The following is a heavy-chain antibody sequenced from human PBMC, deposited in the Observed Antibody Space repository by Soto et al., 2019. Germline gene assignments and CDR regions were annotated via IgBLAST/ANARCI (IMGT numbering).Heavy chain of an antibody. CDR1: GYSFNSYW. Sequence: PGESLKISCKGSGYSFNSYWIGWVRQMPGKGLEWMGIIYPGDSGTRYSQSFKGQVTISADKSISTASLQWSSLKASYTAKAYCARHDRRRNITGHQTPHDAFDIWGQGTMVTVSS. J-gene: IGHJ3*02. V-gene: IGHV5-51*01. D-gene: IGHD3-22*01. CDR3: ARHDRRRNITGHQTPHDAFDI. CDR2: IYPGDSGT.